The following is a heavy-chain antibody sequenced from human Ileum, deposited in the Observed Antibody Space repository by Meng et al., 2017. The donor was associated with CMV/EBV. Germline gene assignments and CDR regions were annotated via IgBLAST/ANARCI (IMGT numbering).Heavy chain of an antibody. D-gene: IGHD3-16*01. CDR3: ARAGDLIHSWFDP. Sequence: SGFNFNNAWMNWVRQAPGKGLEWVGRILSKSDGETTEYAAAVEGRFTVSRDDSANTVFLQMTDLRGEDTALYYCARAGDLIHSWFDPWGQGTLVTVSS. J-gene: IGHJ5*02. V-gene: IGHV3-15*01. CDR2: ILSKSDGETT. CDR1: GFNFNNAW.